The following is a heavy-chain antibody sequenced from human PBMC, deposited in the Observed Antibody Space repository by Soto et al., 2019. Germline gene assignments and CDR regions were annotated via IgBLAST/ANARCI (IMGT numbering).Heavy chain of an antibody. CDR3: ARGNHRWLQLWYFDL. J-gene: IGHJ2*01. CDR1: GGTFSSYP. D-gene: IGHD5-12*01. V-gene: IGHV1-69*12. Sequence: QVQLVQSGAVVKKPGSSVTVSCKASGGTFSSYPISWVRQAPGQGLEWMGGIIPIFGTANYAQKFQGRVTITADESTSTAYMELSSLRSEDTAVYYCARGNHRWLQLWYFDLWGRGTLVTVSS. CDR2: IIPIFGTA.